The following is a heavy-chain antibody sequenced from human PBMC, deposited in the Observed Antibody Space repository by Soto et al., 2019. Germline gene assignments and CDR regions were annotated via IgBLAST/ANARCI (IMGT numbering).Heavy chain of an antibody. V-gene: IGHV1-2*02. J-gene: IGHJ4*02. CDR1: GYTFSAYY. D-gene: IGHD3-10*01. CDR2: INTDTGHT. Sequence: QVLLVQSGAEVRKPGASVKVSCKASGYTFSAYYIYWVRQAPGQGPEWMGGINTDTGHTDYAPKFQGRVTMTRARSINTAYMELTSLRSDDTAVYYCARDPIGGGTPYYFDVWGQGTLVTVSS. CDR3: ARDPIGGGTPYYFDV.